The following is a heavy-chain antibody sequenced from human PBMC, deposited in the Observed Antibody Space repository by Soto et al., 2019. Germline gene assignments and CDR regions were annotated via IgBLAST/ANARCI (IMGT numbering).Heavy chain of an antibody. J-gene: IGHJ6*02. D-gene: IGHD3-10*01. V-gene: IGHV1-46*01. CDR1: GYTFTSYY. CDR3: ARGRRSKGGYYYYYGMDV. CDR2: INPSGGST. Sequence: ASVKVSCKASGYTFTSYYMHLLRLAPGQGLEWMGIINPSGGSTSYAQKFQGRVTMTRDTSTSTVYMELSSLRSEDTAVYYCARGRRSKGGYYYYYGMDVWGQGTTVTVSS.